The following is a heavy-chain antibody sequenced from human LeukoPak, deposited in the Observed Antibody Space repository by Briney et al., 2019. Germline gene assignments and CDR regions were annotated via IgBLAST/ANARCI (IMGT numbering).Heavy chain of an antibody. Sequence: PSETLSLTCTVSGGSISSSSYYWSWIRQPPGKGLEWIGEINHSGSTNYNPSLKSRVTISVDTSKNQFSLKLSSVTAADTAVYYCAREALPRLRAPFDPWGQGTLVTVSS. V-gene: IGHV4-39*07. D-gene: IGHD4-17*01. CDR1: GGSISSSSYY. CDR2: INHSGST. CDR3: AREALPRLRAPFDP. J-gene: IGHJ5*02.